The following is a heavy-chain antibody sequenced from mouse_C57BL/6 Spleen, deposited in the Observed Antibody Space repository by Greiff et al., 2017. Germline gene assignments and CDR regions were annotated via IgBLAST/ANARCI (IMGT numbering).Heavy chain of an antibody. CDR3: AEGFQAWFAY. J-gene: IGHJ3*01. Sequence: EVQLQQSGAELVKPGASVKLSCTASGFNIKDYYMHWVKQRTEQGLEWIGRIDPEDGETKYDPKFQGKATMTADTSSNTAYLQLSSLTSEDTAVYYCAEGFQAWFAYWGQGTLVTVSA. CDR1: GFNIKDYY. V-gene: IGHV14-2*01. CDR2: IDPEDGET.